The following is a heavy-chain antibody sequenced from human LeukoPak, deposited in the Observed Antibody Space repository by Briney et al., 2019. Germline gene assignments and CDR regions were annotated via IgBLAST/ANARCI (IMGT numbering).Heavy chain of an antibody. CDR2: IYSGGST. D-gene: IGHD4-17*01. CDR3: AMDTVTTPLDY. J-gene: IGHJ4*02. V-gene: IGHV3-66*01. CDR1: GFTVSSNY. Sequence: GGSLRLSCAASGFTVSSNYMSWVRQAPGKGLEWASVIYSGGSTYYADSVKGRFTISRDNSKNTLYLQMNSLRAEDTAVYYCAMDTVTTPLDYWGQGTLVTVSS.